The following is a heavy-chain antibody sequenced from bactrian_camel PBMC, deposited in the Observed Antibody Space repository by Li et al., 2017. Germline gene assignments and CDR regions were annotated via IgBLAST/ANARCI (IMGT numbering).Heavy chain of an antibody. D-gene: IGHD1*01. CDR1: GFTFSSHD. CDR2: INSGGGST. J-gene: IGHJ4*01. V-gene: IGHV3S40*01. Sequence: VQLVESGGGLVQPGGSLRLSCAASGFTFSSHDVSWVRQTPEKGLEWVLNINSGGGSTTYVDSVKGRFTISRDNAKNTLYLQLNNLKPEDTAIYYCSALDVCGYCARTHCPTYSGQGTQVTVS. CDR3: SALDVCGYCARTHCPTY.